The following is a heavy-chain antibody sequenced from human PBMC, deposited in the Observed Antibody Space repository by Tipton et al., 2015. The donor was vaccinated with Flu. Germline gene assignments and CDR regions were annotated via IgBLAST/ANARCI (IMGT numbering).Heavy chain of an antibody. D-gene: IGHD3-22*01. CDR3: ARRGIVVVRRSDAFDI. V-gene: IGHV4-39*07. CDR1: GGSISSSSYY. J-gene: IGHJ3*02. CDR2: IYYSGST. Sequence: LRLSCTVSGGSISSSSYYWGWIRQPPGKGLEWIGSIYYSGSTYYNPSLKSRVTISVDTSKNQFSLKLSSVTAAATAVYYCARRGIVVVRRSDAFDIWGQGTTVTGSS.